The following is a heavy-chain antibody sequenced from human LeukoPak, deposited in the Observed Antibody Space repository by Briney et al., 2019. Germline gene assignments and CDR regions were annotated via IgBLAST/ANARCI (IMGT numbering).Heavy chain of an antibody. CDR2: IYYSGST. Sequence: SQTLSPTCTVSGGSISSGDYYWSWIRQPPGKGLEWIGYIYYSGSTYYNPSLKSRVTISVDTSKNQFSLKLSSVTAADTAVYYCANVLVATITQYYFDYWGQGTLVTVSS. CDR1: GGSISSGDYY. V-gene: IGHV4-30-4*01. J-gene: IGHJ4*02. D-gene: IGHD5-12*01. CDR3: ANVLVATITQYYFDY.